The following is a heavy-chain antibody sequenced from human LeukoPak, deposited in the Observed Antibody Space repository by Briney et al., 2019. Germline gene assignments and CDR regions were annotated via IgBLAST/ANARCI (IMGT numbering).Heavy chain of an antibody. CDR2: ISTSGDT. CDR1: GFILSNYE. J-gene: IGHJ4*02. CDR3: GREMAATDWEMDY. V-gene: IGHV3-48*03. Sequence: PGGSLILSCAASGFILSNYEMDRVRQAPGKGLEWVSYISTSGDTLYAGAVKGRFTISRDNARNSVYLQMSSLRAEDTAVYYCGREMAATDWEMDYWGQGTLVTVSS. D-gene: IGHD5-24*01.